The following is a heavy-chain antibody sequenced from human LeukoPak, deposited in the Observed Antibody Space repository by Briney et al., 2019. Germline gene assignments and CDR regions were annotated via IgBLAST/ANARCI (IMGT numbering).Heavy chain of an antibody. CDR3: ARDAGRYFDWLGY. CDR2: IWYDGSNK. Sequence: GGSLRLSCAASGFTFSSYGMHWVRQAPGKGLEWVAVIWYDGSNKYYADSVKGRLTISRDNSKNTLYLQMNSLRAEDTAVYYCARDAGRYFDWLGYWGQGTLVTVSS. CDR1: GFTFSSYG. D-gene: IGHD3-9*01. V-gene: IGHV3-33*01. J-gene: IGHJ4*02.